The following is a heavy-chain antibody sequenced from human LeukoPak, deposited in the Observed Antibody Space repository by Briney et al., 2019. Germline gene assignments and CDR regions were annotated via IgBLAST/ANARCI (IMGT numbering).Heavy chain of an antibody. J-gene: IGHJ4*02. V-gene: IGHV3-21*01. Sequence: GGSLRLSCAASGFTFSSYTMNWVRQAPGKGLEWDSPISSSTTYIYYADSVKGRFTISRDNAKNSLYLQLNSLRAEDTAVYYCARGQDYYDSSGYYYALDFWGQGTLVTVSS. CDR1: GFTFSSYT. CDR2: ISSSTTYI. D-gene: IGHD3-22*01. CDR3: ARGQDYYDSSGYYYALDF.